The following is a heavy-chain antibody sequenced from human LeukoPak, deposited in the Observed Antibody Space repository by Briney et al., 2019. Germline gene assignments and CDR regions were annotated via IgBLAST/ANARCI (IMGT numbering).Heavy chain of an antibody. Sequence: PSETLSLTCAVYGGSFSGYYWGWIRQPPGKGLEWIGSIYYSGSTYYNPSLKSRVTISVDTSKNQFSLKLSSVTAADTAVYYCARQPLYYDILTGYYRDYFDYWGQGTLVTVSS. J-gene: IGHJ4*02. CDR1: GGSFSGYY. D-gene: IGHD3-9*01. CDR2: IYYSGST. V-gene: IGHV4-39*01. CDR3: ARQPLYYDILTGYYRDYFDY.